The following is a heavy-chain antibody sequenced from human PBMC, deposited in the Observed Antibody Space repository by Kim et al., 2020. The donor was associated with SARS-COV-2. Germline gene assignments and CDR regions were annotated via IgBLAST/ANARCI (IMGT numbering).Heavy chain of an antibody. V-gene: IGHV3-66*02. D-gene: IGHD4-17*01. Sequence: GGSLRLSCAASGFTVSSNYMSWVRQAPGKGLEWVSVIYSGGSTYYADSVKGRFTISRDNSKNTLYLQMNSLRAEDTAVYYCARDRDYYGDHWYFDLWGRGTLVTVSS. J-gene: IGHJ2*01. CDR3: ARDRDYYGDHWYFDL. CDR2: IYSGGST. CDR1: GFTVSSNY.